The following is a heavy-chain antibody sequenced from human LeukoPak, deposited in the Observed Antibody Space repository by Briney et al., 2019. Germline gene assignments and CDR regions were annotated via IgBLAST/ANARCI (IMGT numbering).Heavy chain of an antibody. D-gene: IGHD2-2*01. V-gene: IGHV2-5*02. Sequence: SGPTLVQPTQTLTLTCTFSGFSLNTRGVGVAWIRQPPGKALEWLAFIHWDDDKRYSSSLKSRLTITRDTSENQVVLTMTNMDPVDTATYYCAHGYCGSSSCHPYYYYDLDVWGQGTTVTVSS. CDR2: IHWDDDK. J-gene: IGHJ6*02. CDR3: AHGYCGSSSCHPYYYYDLDV. CDR1: GFSLNTRGVG.